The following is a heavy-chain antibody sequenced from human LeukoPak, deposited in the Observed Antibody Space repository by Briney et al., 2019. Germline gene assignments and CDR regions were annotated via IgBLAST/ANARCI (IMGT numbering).Heavy chain of an antibody. CDR2: ISAYNGNT. CDR3: ARYIVLMVYATEVYYYGMDV. J-gene: IGHJ6*02. D-gene: IGHD2-8*01. V-gene: IGHV1-18*01. Sequence: PEASVKVSCKASGYTFTSYGISWVRQAPGQGLEWMGWISAYNGNTNYAQKLQGRVTMTTDTSTSTAYMELRSLRSDDTAVYYCARYIVLMVYATEVYYYGMDVWGQGTTVTVSS. CDR1: GYTFTSYG.